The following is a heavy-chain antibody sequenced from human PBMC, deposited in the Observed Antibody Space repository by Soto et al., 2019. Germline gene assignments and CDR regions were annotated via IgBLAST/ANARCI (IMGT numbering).Heavy chain of an antibody. V-gene: IGHV3-23*01. CDR1: GFTFGNFA. D-gene: IGHD6-6*01. CDR3: AKRVEYSSSWAYFDS. J-gene: IGHJ4*02. Sequence: GGSLRLSCAASGFTFGNFAMSWVRQAPGKGLEWVSAISPSGGSTYDADSVKGRFIISRDNSKNTLSLQMNSLRAEDTAVYYCAKRVEYSSSWAYFDSWGQGTLVTVSS. CDR2: ISPSGGST.